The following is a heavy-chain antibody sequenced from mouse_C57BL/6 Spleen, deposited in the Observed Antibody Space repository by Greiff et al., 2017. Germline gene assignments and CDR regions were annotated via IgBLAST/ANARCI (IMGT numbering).Heavy chain of an antibody. J-gene: IGHJ2*01. CDR2: IYPGDGGT. V-gene: IGHV1-82*01. CDR3: EREGVTTNYFDY. D-gene: IGHD2-2*01. Sequence: QVQLQQPGPELVKPGASVQISCKASGYAFSSSWLNWVKQRPGKGLEWLGRIYPGDGGTNYNVKFKGKATLTADNSASTAYMQLSSLTSEDSAVYFCEREGVTTNYFDYWGQGTTLTVSA. CDR1: GYAFSSSW.